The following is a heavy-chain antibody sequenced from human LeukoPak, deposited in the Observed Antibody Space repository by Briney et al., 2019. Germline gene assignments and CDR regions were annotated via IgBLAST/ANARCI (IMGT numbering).Heavy chain of an antibody. V-gene: IGHV1-2*02. D-gene: IGHD3-9*01. CDR2: INPNSGGT. CDR1: GYTFTGYY. CDR3: ARGSLGYDILTGYYLFDY. Sequence: ASVKVSCKASGYTFTGYYMHWVRQAPGQGLEWMGWINPNSGGTNYAQKFQGRVTMTRDTSISTAYMELSRLRSDDTAVYYCARGSLGYDILTGYYLFDYWGQGTLVTVSS. J-gene: IGHJ4*02.